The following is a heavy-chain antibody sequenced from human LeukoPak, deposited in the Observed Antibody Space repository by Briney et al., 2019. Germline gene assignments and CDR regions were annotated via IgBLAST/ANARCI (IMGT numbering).Heavy chain of an antibody. CDR2: ISGSGGST. J-gene: IGHJ4*02. V-gene: IGHV3-23*01. CDR3: AKDLQMVRGVIKPDY. Sequence: GGSLRLSCAASGFTFSSYAMSWVRQAPGKGLEWVSAISGSGGSTYYADSVKGRFTISRDNSKNTLYLRMNGLRAEDTAVYYCAKDLQMVRGVIKPDYWGQGTLVTVSS. CDR1: GFTFSSYA. D-gene: IGHD3-10*01.